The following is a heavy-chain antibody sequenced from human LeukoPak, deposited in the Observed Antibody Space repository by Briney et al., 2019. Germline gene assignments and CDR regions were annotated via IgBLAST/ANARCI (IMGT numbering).Heavy chain of an antibody. CDR1: SGSISSNY. J-gene: IGHJ2*01. CDR3: ARGRYFDL. Sequence: PSETLSLTCNISSGSISSNYWSWIRQPPGKGLEWIGYINNSGTTNYNPSLRSRVTISVDTSKNQFSLRLSSVTAADTAVYYCARGRYFDLWVRGTLLTVSS. V-gene: IGHV4-59*01. CDR2: INNSGTT.